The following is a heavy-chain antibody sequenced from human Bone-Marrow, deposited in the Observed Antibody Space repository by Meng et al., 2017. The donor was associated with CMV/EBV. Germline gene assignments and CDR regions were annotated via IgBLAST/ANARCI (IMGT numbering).Heavy chain of an antibody. D-gene: IGHD6-6*01. Sequence: GSLRLSCTVPGGSISGYYWSWIRQPPGKGLEWIGYIYYSGSTNYNPSLKSRVTISVDTSKNQFSLKLSSVTAADTAVYYCARVLGYSSSFYYYYGMDVWGQGTTVTVSS. J-gene: IGHJ6*02. V-gene: IGHV4-59*01. CDR2: IYYSGST. CDR1: GGSISGYY. CDR3: ARVLGYSSSFYYYYGMDV.